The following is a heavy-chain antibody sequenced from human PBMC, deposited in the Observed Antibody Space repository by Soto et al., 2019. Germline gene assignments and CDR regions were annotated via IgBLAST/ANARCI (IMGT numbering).Heavy chain of an antibody. CDR1: GVSLTSGTYY. J-gene: IGHJ4*02. Sequence: SETLSLTCSVSGVSLTSGTYYWSWIRQHPGKGLEWIGYIFYSGSTDYNPSLKSRVNISVDTSKNQFSLKLSSVTAADTAVYYCASTEDFFDYWGQGTLVTVSS. V-gene: IGHV4-31*03. CDR3: ASTEDFFDY. CDR2: IFYSGST.